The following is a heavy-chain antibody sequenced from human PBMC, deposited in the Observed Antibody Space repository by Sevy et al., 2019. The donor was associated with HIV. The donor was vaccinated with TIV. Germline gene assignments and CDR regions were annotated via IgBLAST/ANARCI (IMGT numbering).Heavy chain of an antibody. V-gene: IGHV1-8*03. CDR1: GYTFTTHD. Sequence: ASVKVSCKASGYTFTTHDINWVRQATGRGLEWMGWMNPNSGGAAYALNFQGRVTITRNTSISTAYMELSSLTYEDTAVYYCARGGPHGDSDYNWFDPWGQGTLVTVSS. CDR2: MNPNSGGA. D-gene: IGHD4-4*01. CDR3: ARGGPHGDSDYNWFDP. J-gene: IGHJ5*02.